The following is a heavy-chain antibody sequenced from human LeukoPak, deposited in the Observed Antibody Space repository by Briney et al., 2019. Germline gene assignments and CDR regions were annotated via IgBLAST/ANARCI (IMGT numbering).Heavy chain of an antibody. Sequence: ESGGSLRLSCAASAFTFRSYAMIWVRQAPGKGLEWVSGISGSGGSTYYSDSAKGRFTISRDNSKNTLYLQMNSLRAEDTAVYYCAKGAASRGYTYVANWGQGTLVTVSS. CDR3: AKGAASRGYTYVAN. CDR1: AFTFRSYA. D-gene: IGHD5-18*01. V-gene: IGHV3-23*01. J-gene: IGHJ4*02. CDR2: ISGSGGST.